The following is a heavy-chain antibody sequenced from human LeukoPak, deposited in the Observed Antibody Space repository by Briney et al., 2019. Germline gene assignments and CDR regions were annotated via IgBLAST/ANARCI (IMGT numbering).Heavy chain of an antibody. Sequence: GSPKTPCAAPGFHVNCHHKKLVRQASREGAGWVSYISSCSCTIYYADSVKGRFTISRDNAKNSLYLQMNSLRAEDTAVYYCARETRDYDLLTGSTSAFDYWGQGTLVTVSS. CDR3: ARETRDYDLLTGSTSAFDY. CDR2: ISSCSCTI. D-gene: IGHD3-9*01. J-gene: IGHJ4*02. V-gene: IGHV3-48*04. CDR1: GFHVNCHH.